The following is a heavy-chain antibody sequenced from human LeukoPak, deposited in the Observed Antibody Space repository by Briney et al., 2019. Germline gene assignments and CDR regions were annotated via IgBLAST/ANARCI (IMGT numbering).Heavy chain of an antibody. D-gene: IGHD4-17*01. V-gene: IGHV3-48*01. J-gene: IGHJ6*03. CDR3: AKRGYGDYNYYYYMDV. CDR1: VFPFSIYS. CDR2: ISSSSSTI. Sequence: GVPLRLSCTASVFPFSIYSMNWVRRSPGKGREWVLYISSSSSTIYYADSVKGRFNISRDNSKSTLSLQMNSLRAEDTAVYYCAKRGYGDYNYYYYMDVWGKGTTVTISS.